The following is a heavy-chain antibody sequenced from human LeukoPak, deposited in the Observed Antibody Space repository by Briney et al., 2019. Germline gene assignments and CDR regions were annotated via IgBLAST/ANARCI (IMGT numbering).Heavy chain of an antibody. Sequence: SQTLSLTCTVSGRSISSGDYYWSWIRQPPGKGLEWIGYIYYSGSTYYNPSLESRVTISVDTSKNQFSLKLSSVTAADTAVYYCASYCGDSSLVDYWGQGTLVTVSS. CDR1: GRSISSGDYY. CDR3: ASYCGDSSLVDY. D-gene: IGHD4-17*01. CDR2: IYYSGST. V-gene: IGHV4-30-4*01. J-gene: IGHJ4*02.